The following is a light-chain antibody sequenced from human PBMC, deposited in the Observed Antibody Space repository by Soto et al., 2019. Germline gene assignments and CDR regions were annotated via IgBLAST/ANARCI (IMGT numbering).Light chain of an antibody. CDR2: EVS. V-gene: IGLV2-14*01. J-gene: IGLJ1*01. CDR3: SSYTNSNTYV. CDR1: SSDVGGYNY. Sequence: QSALTQPASVSGSPGQSITISCTGTSSDVGGYNYVSWYQQHPGKAPKLMICEVSNRPSGVSNRFSGSKSGNTASLTVSGLQADDEADYYCSSYTNSNTYVFGTGTQLTVL.